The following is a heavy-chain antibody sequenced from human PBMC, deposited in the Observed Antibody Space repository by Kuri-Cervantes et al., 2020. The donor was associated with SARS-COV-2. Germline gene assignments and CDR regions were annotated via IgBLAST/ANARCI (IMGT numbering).Heavy chain of an antibody. CDR3: ARLVAATPFDYYYYYMDV. CDR1: GYTFTSYD. D-gene: IGHD2-15*01. J-gene: IGHJ6*03. Sequence: ASVKVSCKASGYTFTSYDINWVRQATGQGLEWMGWMNPNSGNTGYAQKFQGRVTMTRNTSISTAYMELSSLRSEDTAVYYCARLVAATPFDYYYYYMDVWGKGTTVTVSS. CDR2: MNPNSGNT. V-gene: IGHV1-8*01.